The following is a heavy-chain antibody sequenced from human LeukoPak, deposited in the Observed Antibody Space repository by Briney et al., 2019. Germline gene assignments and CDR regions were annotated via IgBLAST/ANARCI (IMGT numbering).Heavy chain of an antibody. D-gene: IGHD3-3*01. J-gene: IGHJ4*02. CDR2: IYHSGST. Sequence: SETLSLTCTVSGGSISSSSYYWGWIRQPPGKGLEWIGSIYHSGSTYYNPSLKSRVTISVDTSKNQFSLKLSSVTAADTAVYYCARELRDLWSGSYFDYWGQGTLVTVSS. CDR3: ARELRDLWSGSYFDY. CDR1: GGSISSSSYY. V-gene: IGHV4-39*07.